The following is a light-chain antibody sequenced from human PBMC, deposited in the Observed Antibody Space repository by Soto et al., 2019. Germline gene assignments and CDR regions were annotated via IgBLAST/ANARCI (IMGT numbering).Light chain of an antibody. V-gene: IGKV1-39*01. Sequence: DIQMTQSPSSLSASVGDRVTITCRASQTISTYLNWYQQKPGKAPKLLIYAASTLQSGVPSRFSGSGSGIYFTLTINSLQPEDLATYYCQQSHGIPYTFGQGTTLEIK. J-gene: IGKJ2*01. CDR1: QTISTY. CDR3: QQSHGIPYT. CDR2: AAS.